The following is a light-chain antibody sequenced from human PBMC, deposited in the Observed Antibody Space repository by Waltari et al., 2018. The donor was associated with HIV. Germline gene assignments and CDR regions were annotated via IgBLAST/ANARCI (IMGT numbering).Light chain of an antibody. CDR2: GAS. CDR1: QSVGAS. V-gene: IGKV3-15*01. Sequence: EVVMRQTPATLSVSPRERLTLSCRASQSVGASLAWYQQKPGQTPRLLVYGASARFTSVPARFSGSGSGTEFTLTVTSLQSEDFAFYYCLQYGSWPWTFGQGTKVEIK. CDR3: LQYGSWPWT. J-gene: IGKJ1*01.